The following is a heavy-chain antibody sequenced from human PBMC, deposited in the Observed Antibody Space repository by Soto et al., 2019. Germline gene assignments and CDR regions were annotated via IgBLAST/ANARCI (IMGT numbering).Heavy chain of an antibody. CDR2: IDPDGTTT. D-gene: IGHD1-1*01. CDR1: GFDSSYYW. V-gene: IGHV3-74*01. Sequence: EGSLRLSCALSGFDSSYYWIQWFRQSPGKGLEWVSRIDPDGTTTNYADSVKGRFSVSRDNAKKTIYLQMNSLTADDTALYYCARGPRPSSAGTGAYWGQGALVTVSS. J-gene: IGHJ1*01. CDR3: ARGPRPSSAGTGAY.